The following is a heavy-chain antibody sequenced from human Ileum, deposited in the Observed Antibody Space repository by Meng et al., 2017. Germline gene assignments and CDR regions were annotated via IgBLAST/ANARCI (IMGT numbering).Heavy chain of an antibody. V-gene: IGHV4-59*01. J-gene: IGHJ6*02. D-gene: IGHD6-19*01. CDR3: ARFKAGHYGMDV. Sequence: GSLRLSCTVSGGSISSYYWSWIRQPPGKGLEWIGYIYYSGSTNYNPSLKSRVTISVDTSKNQFSLKLSSVTAADTAVYYCARFKAGHYGMDVWGQGTTVTVSS. CDR1: GGSISSYY. CDR2: IYYSGST.